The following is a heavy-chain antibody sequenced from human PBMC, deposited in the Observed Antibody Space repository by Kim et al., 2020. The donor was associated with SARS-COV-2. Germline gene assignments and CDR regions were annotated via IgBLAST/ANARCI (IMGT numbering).Heavy chain of an antibody. CDR2: INHSGST. CDR1: GGSFSGYY. J-gene: IGHJ6*02. D-gene: IGHD6-6*01. V-gene: IGHV4-34*01. Sequence: SETLSLTCAVYGGSFSGYYWSWIRQPPGKGLEWIGEINHSGSTNYNPSLKSRVTISVDTSKNQFSLKLSSVTAADTAVYYCARVGSIAARRGYYYYYYGMDVWGQGTTVTVSS. CDR3: ARVGSIAARRGYYYYYYGMDV.